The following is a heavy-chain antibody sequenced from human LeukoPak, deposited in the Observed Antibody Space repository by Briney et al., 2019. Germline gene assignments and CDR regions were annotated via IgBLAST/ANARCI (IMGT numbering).Heavy chain of an antibody. CDR3: ARVWFSGYYYYGMDV. CDR2: ISSSSSYI. J-gene: IGHJ6*02. V-gene: IGHV3-21*05. Sequence: SGGSLRLSCAASGFTFSSYSMNWVRQAPGKGLEWVSYISSSSSYIYYADSVKGRFTISRDNAKNSLYLQMNSLRAEDTAVYYCARVWFSGYYYYGMDVWGQGTTVTVSS. D-gene: IGHD3-10*01. CDR1: GFTFSSYS.